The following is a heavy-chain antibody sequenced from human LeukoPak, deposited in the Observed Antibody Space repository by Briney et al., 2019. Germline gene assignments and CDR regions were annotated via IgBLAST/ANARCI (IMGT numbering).Heavy chain of an antibody. V-gene: IGHV3-15*01. Sequence: GGSLRLYCAASGFTFTNAWMSWVRQAPGKGLEWVGRIRSKTDGGTTDYAAPVKGRFTISRDDSKNTLYLQMNSLKTEDTAVYYCTTEDYDYVWGSYRHDYWGQGTLVTVSS. CDR2: IRSKTDGGTT. CDR3: TTEDYDYVWGSYRHDY. J-gene: IGHJ4*02. CDR1: GFTFTNAW. D-gene: IGHD3-16*02.